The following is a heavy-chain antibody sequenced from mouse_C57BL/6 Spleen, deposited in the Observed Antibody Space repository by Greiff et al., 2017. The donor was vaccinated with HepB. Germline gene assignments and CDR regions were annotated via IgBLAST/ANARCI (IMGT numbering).Heavy chain of an antibody. J-gene: IGHJ2*01. Sequence: EVQLQQSGPELVKPGASVKISCKASGYTFTDYYMNWVKQSHGKSLEWIGDINPNNGGTSYNQKFKGKATMTVDKSSSTAYMELRSLTSEDAAVYYFARGGPYDGYFYWGQGTTLTVSS. V-gene: IGHV1-26*01. CDR1: GYTFTDYY. D-gene: IGHD2-3*01. CDR3: ARGGPYDGYFY. CDR2: INPNNGGT.